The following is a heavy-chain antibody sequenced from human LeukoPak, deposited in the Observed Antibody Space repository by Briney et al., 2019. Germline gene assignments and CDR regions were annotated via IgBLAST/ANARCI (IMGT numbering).Heavy chain of an antibody. CDR1: GFTFSVYE. D-gene: IGHD3-10*02. Sequence: GGSLRLSCAASGFTFSVYEMNWVRQAPGKGLEWVTYISSSGSTIYYADSVKGRFTISRDNAKNSLYLQMNSLRAEDTAVYYCAELGITMIGGVWGKGTTVTISS. J-gene: IGHJ6*04. V-gene: IGHV3-48*03. CDR3: AELGITMIGGV. CDR2: ISSSGSTI.